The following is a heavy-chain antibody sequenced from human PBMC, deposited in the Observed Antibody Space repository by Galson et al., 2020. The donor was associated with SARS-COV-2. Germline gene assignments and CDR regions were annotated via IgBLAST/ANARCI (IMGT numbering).Heavy chain of an antibody. CDR3: ARKGSGGYRDC. J-gene: IGHJ4*02. CDR1: GFTFSSYA. CDR2: LSADGGST. D-gene: IGHD2-15*01. Sequence: GGSLRLSCAASGFTFSSYAMYWVRQAPGKGLEYVSSLSADGGSTYYANSVKGRFTISRDNSKNTLFLQMGSLGLEDMAVYYCARKGSGGYRDCWGQGAPVTGSS. V-gene: IGHV3-64*01.